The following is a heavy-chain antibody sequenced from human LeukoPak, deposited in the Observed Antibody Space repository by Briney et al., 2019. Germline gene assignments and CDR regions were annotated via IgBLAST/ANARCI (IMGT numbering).Heavy chain of an antibody. CDR2: ISGGGGGT. CDR1: GFTFSNYA. Sequence: SGGSLRLSCAASGFTFSNYAMSWVRQARGKGLEWVSGISGGGGGTTSYADSVKGRFTISRDNSKNTLFLQMNSLRADDTAVYYCAKDPSYERGQGTLATVSS. V-gene: IGHV3-23*01. CDR3: AKDPSYE. D-gene: IGHD3-22*01. J-gene: IGHJ4*02.